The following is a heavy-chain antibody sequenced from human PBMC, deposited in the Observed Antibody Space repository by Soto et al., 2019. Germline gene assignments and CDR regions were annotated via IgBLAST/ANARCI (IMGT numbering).Heavy chain of an antibody. CDR3: TRHVGVS. J-gene: IGHJ5*02. D-gene: IGHD2-15*01. Sequence: EVQLVESGGGLVQPGGSLKLSCAASGVTFSGSAMHWVRQASGKGLEWVGRIRSKANSYATAYAASVKGRFTISRDDSKNTAYLQMNSLKTEDTAVYYCTRHVGVSWGQGTLVTVSS. V-gene: IGHV3-73*02. CDR1: GVTFSGSA. CDR2: IRSKANSYAT.